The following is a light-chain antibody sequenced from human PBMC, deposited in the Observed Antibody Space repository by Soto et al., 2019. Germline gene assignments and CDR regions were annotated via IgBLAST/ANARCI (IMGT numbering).Light chain of an antibody. CDR3: QQSYNTWWT. V-gene: IGKV1-39*01. CDR2: AAS. Sequence: MPQSPLSLPVTPGEPASISCRFSQSLLHSNGYNYLAWYQQKPGKAPKLLIYAASTLQSGVPSRFSGSGSGTDFTLTISSLQPEDFATYYCQQSYNTWWTFGQGSKVDIK. CDR1: QSLLHSNGYNY. J-gene: IGKJ1*01.